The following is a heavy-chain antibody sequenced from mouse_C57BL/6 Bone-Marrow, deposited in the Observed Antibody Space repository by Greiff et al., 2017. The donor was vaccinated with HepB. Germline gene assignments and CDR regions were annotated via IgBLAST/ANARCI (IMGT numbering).Heavy chain of an antibody. CDR3: APYYHGSSPWYFDV. V-gene: IGHV1-19*01. J-gene: IGHJ1*03. CDR2: INPYNGGT. D-gene: IGHD1-1*01. Sequence: EVQLQESGPVLVKPGASVKMSCKASGYTFTDYYMNWVKQSHGKSLEWIGVINPYNGGTSYNQKFKGKATLTVDKSSSTAYMELNSLTSEDSAVYYCAPYYHGSSPWYFDVWGTGTTVTVSS. CDR1: GYTFTDYY.